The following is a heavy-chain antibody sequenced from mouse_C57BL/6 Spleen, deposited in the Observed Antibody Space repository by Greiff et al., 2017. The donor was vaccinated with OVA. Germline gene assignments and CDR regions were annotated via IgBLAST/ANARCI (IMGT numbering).Heavy chain of an antibody. Sequence: EVKLVESGGGLVKPGGSLKLSCAASGFTFSDYGMHWVRQAPEKGLEWVAYISSGSSTIYYADTVKGRFTISRDNAKNTLLLQMTSLRSEDTAMYYCARTQSYGSSSWFAYWGQGTLVTVSA. D-gene: IGHD1-1*01. V-gene: IGHV5-17*01. CDR2: ISSGSSTI. J-gene: IGHJ3*01. CDR3: ARTQSYGSSSWFAY. CDR1: GFTFSDYG.